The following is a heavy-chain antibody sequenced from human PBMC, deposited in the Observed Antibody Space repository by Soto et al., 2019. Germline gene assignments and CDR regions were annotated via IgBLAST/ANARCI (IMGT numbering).Heavy chain of an antibody. CDR2: INHSGST. V-gene: IGHV4-34*01. Sequence: SETLSLTCAVYGGSFSGYYWSWIRQPPGKGLEWIGEINHSGSTNYNPSLKSRVTISVDTSKNQFSLKLSSVTAADTAVYYCARLKGAVAGTSQLLYYFDYWGQGTLVTVSS. J-gene: IGHJ4*02. CDR3: ARLKGAVAGTSQLLYYFDY. D-gene: IGHD6-19*01. CDR1: GGSFSGYY.